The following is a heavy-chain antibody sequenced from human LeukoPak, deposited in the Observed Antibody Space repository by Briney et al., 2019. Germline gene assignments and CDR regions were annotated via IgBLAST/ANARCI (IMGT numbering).Heavy chain of an antibody. CDR1: GYTFTSYY. Sequence: ASVKVSCKVSGYTFTSYYMHWVRQAPGQGLEWMGIINSSGGSTSYAQKFQARVTMTRDTSTSTVYMELSSLRSEDTAVYYCARVTTTVKGYYYYMDVWGKGTTVTVSS. CDR3: ARVTTTVKGYYYYMDV. D-gene: IGHD4-23*01. V-gene: IGHV1-46*01. J-gene: IGHJ6*03. CDR2: INSSGGST.